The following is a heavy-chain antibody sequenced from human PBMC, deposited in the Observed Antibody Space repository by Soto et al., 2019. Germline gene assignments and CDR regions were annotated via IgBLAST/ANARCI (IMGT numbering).Heavy chain of an antibody. D-gene: IGHD5-12*01. Sequence: SETLSLTCADSGGSMTSYYWSWIRQPPGRGLEWIGFIYYAGSTKYNPSLNSRVTISVDTSKNQFSLTVTSVTAADTAVYYCARRIVATETFDDWGQGTLVTVSS. CDR2: IYYAGST. V-gene: IGHV4-59*08. J-gene: IGHJ4*02. CDR3: ARRIVATETFDD. CDR1: GGSMTSYY.